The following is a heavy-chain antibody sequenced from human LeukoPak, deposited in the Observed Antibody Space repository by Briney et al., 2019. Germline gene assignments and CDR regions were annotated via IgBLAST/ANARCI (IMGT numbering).Heavy chain of an antibody. V-gene: IGHV4-4*08. J-gene: IGHJ6*03. CDR3: ARSSITMVRGVRYYYYMDV. D-gene: IGHD3-10*01. CDR1: GGSTSSYY. Sequence: PSETLSLTCTVSGGSTSSYYWSWIRQPPGKGLEWIGRIYTSGSTNYNPSLKSRVTISVDTSKNQFSLKLSSVTAADTAVYYCARSSITMVRGVRYYYYMDVWGKGTTVTVSS. CDR2: IYTSGST.